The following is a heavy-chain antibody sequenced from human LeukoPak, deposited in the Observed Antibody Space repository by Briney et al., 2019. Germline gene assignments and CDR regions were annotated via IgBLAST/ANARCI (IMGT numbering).Heavy chain of an antibody. V-gene: IGHV1-18*01. CDR3: AREYQLLGTVYNYFDP. CDR2: ISAYNGNT. CDR1: GGTFSSYA. J-gene: IGHJ5*02. Sequence: GASVKVSCKASGGTFSSYAISWVRQAPGQGLEWMGWISAYNGNTNYAQKLQGRVTMTTDTSTSTAYMELRSLRSDDTAVYYCAREYQLLGTVYNYFDPWGQGTLVTVSS. D-gene: IGHD2-2*01.